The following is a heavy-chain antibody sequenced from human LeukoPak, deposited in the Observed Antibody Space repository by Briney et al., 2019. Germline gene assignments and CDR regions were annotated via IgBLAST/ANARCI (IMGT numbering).Heavy chain of an antibody. J-gene: IGHJ4*02. CDR3: ATGGTVCGRSTSCYNPI. V-gene: IGHV1-69*01. CDR2: IIPIFGTA. Sequence: SVKVSRKASGGTFSSYAISGVRPAPGQGLEGMGGIIPIFGTANYAQKLQGRVTITADESTSTAYKELSSLRSEDTAVYYCATGGTVCGRSTSCYNPIWGQGTLVTVSS. CDR1: GGTFSSYA. D-gene: IGHD2-2*02.